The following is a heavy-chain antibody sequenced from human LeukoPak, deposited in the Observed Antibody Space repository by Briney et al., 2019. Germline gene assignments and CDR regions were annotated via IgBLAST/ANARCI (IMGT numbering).Heavy chain of an antibody. V-gene: IGHV4-39*01. Sequence: PSETLSLTCTVSGGSISSSSYYWGWIRQPPGKGLEWIGSIYYSGSTYYNPSLKWRVTISVDTSKNQFSLKLSSVTAADTAVYYCATDTRDYYDSSGYHYYYYYMDVWGKGTTVTVSS. CDR2: IYYSGST. CDR1: GGSISSSSYY. J-gene: IGHJ6*03. D-gene: IGHD3-22*01. CDR3: ATDTRDYYDSSGYHYYYYYMDV.